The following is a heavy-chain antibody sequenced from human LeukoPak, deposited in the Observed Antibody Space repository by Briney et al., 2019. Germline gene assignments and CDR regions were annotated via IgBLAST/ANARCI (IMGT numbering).Heavy chain of an antibody. V-gene: IGHV4-34*01. CDR3: ARRQRAVAEYYFDY. CDR1: GGSFSGYY. J-gene: IGHJ4*02. CDR2: INHSGST. D-gene: IGHD6-19*01. Sequence: PSETLSLTCAVYGGSFSGYYWSWIRQPPGKGLEWIGEINHSGSTNYNPSLKSRVTISVDTSKNQFSLKLSSVTAADTAVYYCARRQRAVAEYYFDYSGQGTLVTLSS.